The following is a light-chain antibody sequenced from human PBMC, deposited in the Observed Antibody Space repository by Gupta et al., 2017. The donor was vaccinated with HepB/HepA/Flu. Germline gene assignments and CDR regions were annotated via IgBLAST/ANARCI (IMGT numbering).Light chain of an antibody. J-gene: IGLJ2*01. CDR2: DVS. CDR3: SSYTSSSTVV. Sequence: QPALTQPASVFGSPGQSITISCTGTSSDVGGYNYVSWYQQHPGKAPKLMIYDVSNRPSGVSNRFSGSKSGNTASLTISGLQAEDEADYYCSSYTSSSTVVFGGGTKLTVL. V-gene: IGLV2-14*01. CDR1: SSDVGGYNY.